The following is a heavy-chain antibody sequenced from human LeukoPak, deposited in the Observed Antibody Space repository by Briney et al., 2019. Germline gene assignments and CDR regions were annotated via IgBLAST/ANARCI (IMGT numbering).Heavy chain of an antibody. CDR1: GYTFTDYY. CDR2: INPNSGGT. Sequence: VASVKVSCKASGYTFTDYYINWVRQAPGQGLEWMGWINPNSGGTNYAQKFQGRVTMTRDTSISTAYMELSRLRSDDTAVYYCARDKRPAPAASFDIWGQGTLVTVSS. V-gene: IGHV1-2*02. CDR3: ARDKRPAPAASFDI. D-gene: IGHD2-2*01. J-gene: IGHJ3*02.